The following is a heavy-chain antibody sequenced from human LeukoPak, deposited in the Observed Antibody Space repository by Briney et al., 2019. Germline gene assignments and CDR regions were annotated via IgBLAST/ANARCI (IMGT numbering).Heavy chain of an antibody. Sequence: SGTLSLTCTVSGGSISSSSYYWGWIRQPPGKGLEWIGSIYYSGSTYYNPSLKSRVTISADTSKNQSSLKLSSVTAADTAVYYCARADYYYGMDVWGQGTTVTVSS. V-gene: IGHV4-39*01. J-gene: IGHJ6*02. CDR2: IYYSGST. CDR3: ARADYYYGMDV. CDR1: GGSISSSSYY.